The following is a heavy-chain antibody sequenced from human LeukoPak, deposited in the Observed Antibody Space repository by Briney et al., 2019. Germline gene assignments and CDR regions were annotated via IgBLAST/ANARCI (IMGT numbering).Heavy chain of an antibody. J-gene: IGHJ4*02. D-gene: IGHD5-18*01. CDR1: GFTFSSFS. CDR2: ISRSGSLI. V-gene: IGHV3-21*01. CDR3: ASTPLKIQPAA. Sequence: GGSLRLSCASSGFTFSSFSMNWVRQAPGKGLEWLSSISRSGSLISYADSVKGRFTISRDNTNNSVYLQMSSLRVEDTGIYYCASTPLKIQPAAWGQGTLVVVSS.